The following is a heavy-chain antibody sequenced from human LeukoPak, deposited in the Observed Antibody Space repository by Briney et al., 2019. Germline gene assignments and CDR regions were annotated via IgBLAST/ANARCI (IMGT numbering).Heavy chain of an antibody. V-gene: IGHV3-7*01. CDR1: GFTFSSYW. D-gene: IGHD4-17*01. Sequence: PGRSLRLSCAASGFTFSSYWMSWVRQAPGRGLEWVANIKDDGSAKYYVDSVKGRFTISRDNAKNSLFLQMNGLRAEDTAVYYCARGSIWKPTVTTGYWGQGTLVTVSS. J-gene: IGHJ4*02. CDR3: ARGSIWKPTVTTGY. CDR2: IKDDGSAK.